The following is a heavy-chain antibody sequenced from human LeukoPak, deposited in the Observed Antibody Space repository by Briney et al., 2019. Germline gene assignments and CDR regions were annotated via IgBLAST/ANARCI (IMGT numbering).Heavy chain of an antibody. D-gene: IGHD2-8*02. V-gene: IGHV3-21*01. CDR1: GFTFSSYS. CDR3: ARNLGYCAGETCYYFDP. J-gene: IGHJ5*02. Sequence: PGGSLRLSCAASGFTFSSYSMNWVRPAPGKGLEWVSSISSSSSYIYYADSVKGRFTISRDNAKNSLYLQMNSLRDEDTAVYYCARNLGYCAGETCYYFDPWGQGTLVTVSS. CDR2: ISSSSSYI.